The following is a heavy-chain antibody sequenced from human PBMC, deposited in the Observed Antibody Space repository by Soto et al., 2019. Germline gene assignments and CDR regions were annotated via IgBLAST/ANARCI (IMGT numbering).Heavy chain of an antibody. CDR1: GGSVSNSNYY. Sequence: PSETLSLTCTVSGGSVSNSNYYWGCIRQSPGKGLEWIGSVYYRGRSYSKSSVKSRVTISVDTSKNQFSLNLNSVTASDTAVYYCVSQRTSVLTQAYFDYWGPGALVTVSS. V-gene: IGHV4-39*01. D-gene: IGHD2-8*01. CDR2: VYYRGRS. J-gene: IGHJ4*02. CDR3: VSQRTSVLTQAYFDY.